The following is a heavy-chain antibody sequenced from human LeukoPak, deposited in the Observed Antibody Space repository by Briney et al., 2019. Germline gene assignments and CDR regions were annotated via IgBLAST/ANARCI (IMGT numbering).Heavy chain of an antibody. V-gene: IGHV1-8*01. CDR1: GYTFTSYD. D-gene: IGHD3-3*01. CDR3: ARGPGSNYDFWSGYLAYYYYYYGMDV. J-gene: IGHJ6*02. Sequence: ASVKVSCTASGYTFTSYDINWVRQATGQGLEWMGWMNPNSGNTGYAQKFQGRVTMTRNTSISTAYMELSSLRSEDTAVYYCARGPGSNYDFWSGYLAYYYYYYGMDVWGQGTTVTVSS. CDR2: MNPNSGNT.